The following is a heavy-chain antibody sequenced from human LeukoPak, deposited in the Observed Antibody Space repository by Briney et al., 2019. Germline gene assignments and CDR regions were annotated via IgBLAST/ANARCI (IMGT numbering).Heavy chain of an antibody. CDR3: ARDPYSGNYGTYYYYYMDV. V-gene: IGHV3-21*01. CDR2: ITSSGTYT. CDR1: GFTFSNYN. D-gene: IGHD1-26*01. J-gene: IGHJ6*03. Sequence: PGGSLRLSCTDSGFTFSNYNMNWVRQAPGKAMEWVSSITSSGTYTFYADSVKGRFTISRDNAKNSLYLQMDSLGPEDTAVYYCARDPYSGNYGTYYYYYMDVWGKGTTVTISS.